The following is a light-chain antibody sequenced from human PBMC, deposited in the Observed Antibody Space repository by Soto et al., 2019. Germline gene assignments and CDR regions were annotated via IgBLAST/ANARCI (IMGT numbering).Light chain of an antibody. V-gene: IGLV1-40*01. J-gene: IGLJ1*01. CDR1: SSNIGAGYD. CDR3: QSYDSSLSAYV. Sequence: QSVLTQPPSVSGAPGQRVTISCTGSSSNIGAGYDLHWYQQLPGTAPKLLIYGNSNRPSGVPDRFSGSKSGTSASLAITGLQAEDEADCYCQSYDSSLSAYVFGTGTKLTVL. CDR2: GNS.